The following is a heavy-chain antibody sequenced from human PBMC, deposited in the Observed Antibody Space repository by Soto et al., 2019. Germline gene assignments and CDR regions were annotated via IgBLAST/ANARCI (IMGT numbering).Heavy chain of an antibody. CDR1: GGSISSSSYY. CDR2: IYCSGST. V-gene: IGHV4-39*01. D-gene: IGHD3-3*01. CDR3: EITRRIPIFVA. J-gene: IGHJ4*02. Sequence: PSETLSLTCTVSGGSISSSSYYWGWIRKPQATGLEWIRSIYCSGSTYSNPSPKRRVTISVDSATHQFSLKLSSVTAADTAVYYCEITRRIPIFVAWGQGTLVTVSP.